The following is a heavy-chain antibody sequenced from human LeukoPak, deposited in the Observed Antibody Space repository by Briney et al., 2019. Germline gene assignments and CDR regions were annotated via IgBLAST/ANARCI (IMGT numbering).Heavy chain of an antibody. Sequence: PGGSLRLSCAASGFTFSDYYMSWIRQAPGKGLEWVSYISSSGSTIYYADSVKGRFTISRDNAKNSLYLQMNSLRAEDTAVYYCAKGFRTTVVTPFDYWGQGTLVTVSS. CDR1: GFTFSDYY. CDR3: AKGFRTTVVTPFDY. J-gene: IGHJ4*02. CDR2: ISSSGSTI. V-gene: IGHV3-11*04. D-gene: IGHD4-23*01.